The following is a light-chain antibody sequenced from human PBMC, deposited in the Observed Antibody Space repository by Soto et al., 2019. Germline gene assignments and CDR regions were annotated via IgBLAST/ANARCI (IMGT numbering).Light chain of an antibody. J-gene: IGKJ5*01. CDR3: QRYDNSPIT. CDR2: GAS. V-gene: IGKV3D-15*02. Sequence: EVVMTQSPATLSVSPGERASLSCRASEGVRSSLAWYHQRPGQAPRLLIYGASTRATGIPARFSGSGSGTEFTLTISSLQSEDFGVYYCQRYDNSPITFGQGTRLEIK. CDR1: EGVRSS.